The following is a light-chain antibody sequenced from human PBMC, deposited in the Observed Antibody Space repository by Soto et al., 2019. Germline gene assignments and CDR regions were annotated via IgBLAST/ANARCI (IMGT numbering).Light chain of an antibody. V-gene: IGLV1-47*01. J-gene: IGLJ1*01. CDR3: AAWDDSLSGRGV. Sequence: QSVLTQSPSASGTPGQRVTISCSGSSSNIGSNYVYWYQQLPGTAPKLLIYRNNQRPSGVPDRLSGSKSGTSASLAISGLRSEDEADYYCAAWDDSLSGRGVFGTGTKVTVL. CDR2: RNN. CDR1: SSNIGSNY.